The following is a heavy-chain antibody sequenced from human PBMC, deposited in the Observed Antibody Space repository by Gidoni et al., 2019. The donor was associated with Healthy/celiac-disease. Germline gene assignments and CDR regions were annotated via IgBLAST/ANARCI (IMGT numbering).Heavy chain of an antibody. CDR1: GYTFTSYD. J-gene: IGHJ6*02. CDR3: ARGTVRFLEWLEYGMDV. D-gene: IGHD3-3*01. V-gene: IGHV1-8*01. CDR2: MNPNSGNT. Sequence: QVQLVQSGAEVKKPGASVKVSCKASGYTFTSYDINWVRQATGQGLEWMGWMNPNSGNTGYAQKVQGRVTMTRNTSISTAYMELSSLRSEDTAVYYCARGTVRFLEWLEYGMDVWGQGTTVTVSS.